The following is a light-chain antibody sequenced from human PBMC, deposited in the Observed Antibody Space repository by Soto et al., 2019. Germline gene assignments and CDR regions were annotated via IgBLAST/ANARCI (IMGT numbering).Light chain of an antibody. V-gene: IGKV1-39*01. Sequence: DIQMTQSPSSLSTSVGDRVTITCRASQRINIYLNWYRQKPGKAPEILIYSESNLQSGVQSRFSGSGSGTDFTLTISSLQPEDFATYYCQQSFSTPPFGPGQRVEIK. J-gene: IGKJ5*01. CDR3: QQSFSTPP. CDR2: SES. CDR1: QRINIY.